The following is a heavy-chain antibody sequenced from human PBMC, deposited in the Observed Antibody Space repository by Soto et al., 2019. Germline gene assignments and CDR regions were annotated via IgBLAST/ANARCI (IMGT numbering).Heavy chain of an antibody. D-gene: IGHD3-22*01. Sequence: SVKVSCKASGGTFSSYAISWVRQAPGQGLEWMGGIIPIFGTANYAQKFQGRVTITADESTSTAYMGLSSLRSEDTAVYYCARGDSSPYRGWFDPWGQGTLVTVSS. V-gene: IGHV1-69*13. CDR3: ARGDSSPYRGWFDP. J-gene: IGHJ5*02. CDR2: IIPIFGTA. CDR1: GGTFSSYA.